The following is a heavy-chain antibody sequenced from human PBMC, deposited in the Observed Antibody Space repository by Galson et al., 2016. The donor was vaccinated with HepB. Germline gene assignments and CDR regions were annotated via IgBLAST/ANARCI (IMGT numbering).Heavy chain of an antibody. CDR3: ARGHCSNGVCYNNPDY. Sequence: SLRLSCAASGFTVSTNYMTWVRQAPGKGLEWVSVIYSDEAGGSTYYADSVKGRFTISRDNSKNTLYLQMNSLSAEDTAVYYCARGHCSNGVCYNNPDYWGQGTMVTVSP. CDR2: IYSDEAGGST. V-gene: IGHV3-53*01. D-gene: IGHD2-8*01. CDR1: GFTVSTNY. J-gene: IGHJ3*01.